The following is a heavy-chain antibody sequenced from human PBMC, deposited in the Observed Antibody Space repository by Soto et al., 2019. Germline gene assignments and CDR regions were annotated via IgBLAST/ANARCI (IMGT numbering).Heavy chain of an antibody. CDR3: AREGGGVGIAVAGTPNYYYYGMDV. Sequence: ASVKVSCKASGYTFTGYYMHWVRQAPGQGLEWMGWINPNSGGTNYAQKFQGWVTMTRDTSISTAYMELSRLRSDDTAVYYCAREGGGVGIAVAGTPNYYYYGMDVWGQGTTVTVSS. CDR2: INPNSGGT. J-gene: IGHJ6*02. V-gene: IGHV1-2*04. CDR1: GYTFTGYY. D-gene: IGHD6-19*01.